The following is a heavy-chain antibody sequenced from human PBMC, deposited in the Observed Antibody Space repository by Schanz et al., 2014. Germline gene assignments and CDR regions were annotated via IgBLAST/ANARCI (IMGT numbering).Heavy chain of an antibody. CDR3: ERFQSPHQPFDY. D-gene: IGHD2-2*01. CDR2: ISNSGYTI. J-gene: IGHJ4*02. CDR1: GFTFSNYW. Sequence: EVQLVESGGGLVQPGGSLRLSCAASGFTFSNYWMSWVRQAPGKGLEWVSYISNSGYTIYYADSVKGRFTISRDNAKNSLYLQMNSLRAEDTAVYYCERFQSPHQPFDYWGQGTLVTVSS. V-gene: IGHV3-48*04.